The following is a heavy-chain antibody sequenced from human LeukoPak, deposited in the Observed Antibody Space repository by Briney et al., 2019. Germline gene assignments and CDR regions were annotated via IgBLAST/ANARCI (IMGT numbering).Heavy chain of an antibody. CDR2: ISSNGGST. V-gene: IGHV3-64*04. CDR3: ARRDGDNDRGFDY. Sequence: GGSLRLSCSASGFTFSRYAMHWVRQAPGKGLEYVSAISSNGGSTYYADSVKGRFTISRDNAKNSLYLQMNSLRAEDTAVYYCARRDGDNDRGFDYWGQGTLVTVSS. D-gene: IGHD4-17*01. CDR1: GFTFSRYA. J-gene: IGHJ4*02.